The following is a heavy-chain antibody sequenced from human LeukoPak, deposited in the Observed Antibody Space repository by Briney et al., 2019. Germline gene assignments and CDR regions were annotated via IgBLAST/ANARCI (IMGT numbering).Heavy chain of an antibody. Sequence: ASVKVSCKASGYTFTSYAMNWVRLAPGQGLEWMGWINTNTGNPTYAQGFTGRFVFSLDTSVSTAYLQISSLKAEDTAVRYCARGYSSSWYVSWSDYRGQGTLVTVSS. CDR1: GYTFTSYA. D-gene: IGHD6-13*01. CDR2: INTNTGNP. V-gene: IGHV7-4-1*02. J-gene: IGHJ4*02. CDR3: ARGYSSSWYVSWSDY.